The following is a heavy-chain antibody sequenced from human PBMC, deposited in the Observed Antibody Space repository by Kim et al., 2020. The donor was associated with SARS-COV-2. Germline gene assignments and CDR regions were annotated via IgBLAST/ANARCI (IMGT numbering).Heavy chain of an antibody. CDR1: GYTFTSYY. CDR3: ARGITMVRGASKSGDY. D-gene: IGHD3-10*01. J-gene: IGHJ4*02. Sequence: ASVKVSCKASGYTFTSYYMHWVRQAPGQGLEWMGIINPSGGSTSYAQKFQGRVTMTRDTSTSTVYMELSSLRSEDTAVYYCARGITMVRGASKSGDYWGQGTLVTVSS. V-gene: IGHV1-46*01. CDR2: INPSGGST.